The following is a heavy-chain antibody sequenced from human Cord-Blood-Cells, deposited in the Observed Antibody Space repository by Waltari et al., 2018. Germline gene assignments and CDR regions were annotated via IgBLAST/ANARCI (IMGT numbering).Heavy chain of an antibody. D-gene: IGHD5-18*01. CDR2: INHSGST. CDR3: ARGVDTAMVFDY. V-gene: IGHV4-34*01. Sequence: QVQLQQWGAGLLKPSETLSLTCAVYGGSFSGYYWSWIRQPPGKGLEWIGEINHSGSTNYNPSLKSRVTISVDTSKNQFSLKLSSVTAADTAVYYCARGVDTAMVFDYWGQGTLVTVSS. J-gene: IGHJ4*02. CDR1: GGSFSGYY.